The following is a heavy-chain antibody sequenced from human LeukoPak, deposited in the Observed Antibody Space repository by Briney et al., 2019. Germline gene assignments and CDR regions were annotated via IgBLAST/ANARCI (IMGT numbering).Heavy chain of an antibody. V-gene: IGHV3-53*05. CDR3: ARDGGVTGTLGN. CDR2: LYSGGTT. J-gene: IGHJ4*02. CDR1: GFTVSSNY. Sequence: GGSLRLSCAASGFTVSSNYMNWVRQAPGKGLERVSVLYSGGTTFYADSVKGRFTISRDSSENALHLHMNSLRPEDTAVYYCARDGGVTGTLGNWGQGTLVTVSS. D-gene: IGHD1-7*01.